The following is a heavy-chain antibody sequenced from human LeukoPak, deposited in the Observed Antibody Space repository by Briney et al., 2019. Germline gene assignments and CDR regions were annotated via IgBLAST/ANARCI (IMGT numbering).Heavy chain of an antibody. D-gene: IGHD2-2*01. CDR2: ITGSGGST. CDR1: GFTFSSYA. CDR3: AKRLVVVVPAAPYYFDY. J-gene: IGHJ4*02. V-gene: IGHV3-23*01. Sequence: HPGGSLRLSCAASGFTFSSYAMSWVRQAPGKGLEWVSTITGSGGSTYYANSVKGRFTISRDNSKNTLYLQMNSLRAEDTAVYYCAKRLVVVVPAAPYYFDYWGQGTLVTVSS.